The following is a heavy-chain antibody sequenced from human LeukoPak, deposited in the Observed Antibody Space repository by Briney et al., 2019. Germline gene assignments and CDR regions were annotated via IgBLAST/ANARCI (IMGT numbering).Heavy chain of an antibody. CDR3: ARVSGAAAGTGGNWFDP. V-gene: IGHV1-8*01. Sequence: ASVKVSCKASGYTFTSYDINWVRQATGQGLEWMGWMNPNSGNTGYAQKFQGRVTMTRNTSISTAYMELSSLRSEDTAVYYCARVSGAAAGTGGNWFDPWGQGTLATVSS. D-gene: IGHD6-13*01. CDR1: GYTFTSYD. J-gene: IGHJ5*02. CDR2: MNPNSGNT.